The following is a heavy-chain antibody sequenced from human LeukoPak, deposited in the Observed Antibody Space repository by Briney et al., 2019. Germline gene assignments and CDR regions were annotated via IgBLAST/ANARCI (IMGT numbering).Heavy chain of an antibody. D-gene: IGHD3-10*01. Sequence: PGGSLRLSCAASGFDFSSNWMHWVRHAPGQGLVWVSRIKGDGISTNYADSVKGRFTISRDIAKNTLYLQMNSLRAEDTAVYYCAKDVGYVGSGSYYSFDYWGQGTLVTVSP. CDR2: IKGDGIST. CDR3: AKDVGYVGSGSYYSFDY. J-gene: IGHJ4*02. CDR1: GFDFSSNW. V-gene: IGHV3-74*01.